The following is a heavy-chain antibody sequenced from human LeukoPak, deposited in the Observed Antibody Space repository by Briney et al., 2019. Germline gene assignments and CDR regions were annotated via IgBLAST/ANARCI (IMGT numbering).Heavy chain of an antibody. J-gene: IGHJ6*03. D-gene: IGHD3-10*01. CDR3: ARDPGSGEYYYYMDV. CDR1: GYTFTGYY. Sequence: GASVKVSCKASGYTFTGYYMHWVRQAPGQGLGWMGWINPNSGGTNYAQKFQGRVTMTRDTSISTAYMELSRLRSDDTAVYYCARDPGSGEYYYYMDVWGKGTTVTISS. CDR2: INPNSGGT. V-gene: IGHV1-2*02.